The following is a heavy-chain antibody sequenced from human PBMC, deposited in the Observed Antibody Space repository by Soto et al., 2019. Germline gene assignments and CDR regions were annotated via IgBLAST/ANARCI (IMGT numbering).Heavy chain of an antibody. V-gene: IGHV3-30*14. Sequence: QVQLVDSGGGVVQPGRSLRLSCAASGFNFTSHAMHWVRQAPGKGLEWVAVISGDGSNKYYAESVKGRFTISRDNFKNTLSLQMTTPRVEDSAVYLCARGAIMTTSPSWGQGTLVTVSP. CDR3: ARGAIMTTSPS. CDR2: ISGDGSNK. J-gene: IGHJ5*02. D-gene: IGHD3-16*01. CDR1: GFNFTSHA.